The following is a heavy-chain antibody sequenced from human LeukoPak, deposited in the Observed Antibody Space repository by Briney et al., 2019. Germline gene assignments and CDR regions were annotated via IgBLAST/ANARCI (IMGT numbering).Heavy chain of an antibody. CDR1: GFTFSSYA. V-gene: IGHV3-30-3*01. CDR3: AREEDSSGWYDY. CDR2: ISYDGSNK. D-gene: IGHD6-19*01. Sequence: PGGSLRLSCAASGFTFSSYAMHWVRQAPGKGLEWVAVISYDGSNKYYADSVKGRFTISRDNSKNTLYLQMNSLRAEDTAVYYCAREEDSSGWYDYWGQGTLVTVSS. J-gene: IGHJ4*02.